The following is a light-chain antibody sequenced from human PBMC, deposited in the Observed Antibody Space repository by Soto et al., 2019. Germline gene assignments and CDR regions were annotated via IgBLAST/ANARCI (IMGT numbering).Light chain of an antibody. CDR2: GVS. CDR1: QSVSSN. V-gene: IGKV3-15*01. CDR3: QQRGNWWT. Sequence: EIVMTQSPATLSVPPGERATLSCISSQSVSSNLAWYQQKPGQAPRLLMYGVSTRATGIPARFSGSGSGTEFPLTISSLEPEDFAIYFCQQRGNWWTFGQGTKV. J-gene: IGKJ1*01.